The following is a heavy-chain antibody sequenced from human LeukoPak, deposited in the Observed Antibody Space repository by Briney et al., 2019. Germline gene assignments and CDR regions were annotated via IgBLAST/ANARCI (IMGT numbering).Heavy chain of an antibody. J-gene: IGHJ4*02. D-gene: IGHD2-21*02. Sequence: ASAKVSCKASGYTFTGYFVHWVRQAPGQGLEWMGWINPDSGVTHSAQPFQGRVTLTRDTSTTTAFLQVTGLNSGDTAVYYCPKDGAGEGARDRCVYWGRGTRITVST. CDR2: INPDSGVT. CDR1: GYTFTGYF. CDR3: PKDGAGEGARDRCVY. V-gene: IGHV1-2*02.